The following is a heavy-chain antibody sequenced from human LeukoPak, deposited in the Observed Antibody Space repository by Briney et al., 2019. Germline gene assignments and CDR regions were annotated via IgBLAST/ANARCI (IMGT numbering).Heavy chain of an antibody. D-gene: IGHD2-2*01. Sequence: PSETLSLTCTVSGYSISSGYYWGWIRQPPGKGLEWIGSIYYSGSTYYNPSLKSRVTISVDTSKNQFSLKLSSVTAADTAVYYCAREMVPAHYYMDVWGKGTTVTISS. V-gene: IGHV4-38-2*02. J-gene: IGHJ6*03. CDR2: IYYSGST. CDR1: GYSISSGYY. CDR3: AREMVPAHYYMDV.